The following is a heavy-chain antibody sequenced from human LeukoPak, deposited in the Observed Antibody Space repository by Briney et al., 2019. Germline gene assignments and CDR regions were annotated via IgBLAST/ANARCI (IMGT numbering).Heavy chain of an antibody. CDR2: ISYDGSNK. CDR3: ARDEPSTYGSGSTPFDY. D-gene: IGHD3-10*01. J-gene: IGHJ4*02. Sequence: PGGSLRLSCAASGFTFSSYAMHWVRQAPGKGLEWVAVISYDGSNKYYADSVKGRFTISRDNAKNSLYLQMNSLRAEDTAVYYCARDEPSTYGSGSTPFDYWGQGTLVTVSS. CDR1: GFTFSSYA. V-gene: IGHV3-30-3*01.